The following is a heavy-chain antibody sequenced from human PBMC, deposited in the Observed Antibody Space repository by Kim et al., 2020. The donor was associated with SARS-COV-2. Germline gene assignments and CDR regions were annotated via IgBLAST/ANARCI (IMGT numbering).Heavy chain of an antibody. CDR2: ISRSNDI. D-gene: IGHD5-12*01. V-gene: IGHV3-21*01. Sequence: GGSLRLSCAGSGFAFSSYGLNWVRQAPGKGLEWISSISRSNDINYADSVKGRFTIYRDNAKNELYLQMNSVRAEETARYYCVRGHVGYIYGRPDYWGQGTLVSVST. CDR3: VRGHVGYIYGRPDY. J-gene: IGHJ4*02. CDR1: GFAFSSYG.